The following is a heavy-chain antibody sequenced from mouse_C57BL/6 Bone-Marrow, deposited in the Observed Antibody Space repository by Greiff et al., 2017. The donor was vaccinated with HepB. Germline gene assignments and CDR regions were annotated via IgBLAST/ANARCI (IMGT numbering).Heavy chain of an antibody. D-gene: IGHD1-1*01. CDR1: GFNIKDDY. J-gene: IGHJ3*01. V-gene: IGHV14-4*01. CDR3: TSYYGSSPFAY. CDR2: IDPENGDT. Sequence: VQLKESGAELVRPGASVKLSCTASGFNIKDDYMHWVKQRPEQGLEWIGWIDPENGDTEYASKFQGKATITADTSSNTAYLQLSSLTSEDTAVYYWTSYYGSSPFAYWGQGTLVTVSA.